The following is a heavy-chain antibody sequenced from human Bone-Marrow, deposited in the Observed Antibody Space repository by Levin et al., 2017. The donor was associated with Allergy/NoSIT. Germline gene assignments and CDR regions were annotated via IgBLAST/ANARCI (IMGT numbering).Heavy chain of an antibody. CDR2: ISYDGSNK. J-gene: IGHJ6*02. D-gene: IGHD3-10*01. Sequence: PGGSLRLSCAASGFTFSSYGMHWVRQAPGKGLEWVAVISYDGSNKYYADSVKGRFTISRDNSKNTLYLQMNSLRAEDTAVYYCAKVYGSGSFYYYGMDVWGQGTTVTVSS. CDR3: AKVYGSGSFYYYGMDV. CDR1: GFTFSSYG. V-gene: IGHV3-30*18.